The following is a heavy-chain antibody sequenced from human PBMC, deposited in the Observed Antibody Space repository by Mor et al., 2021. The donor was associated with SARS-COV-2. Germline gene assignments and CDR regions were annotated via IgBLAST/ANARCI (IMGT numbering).Heavy chain of an antibody. CDR3: ARGGYGDYDAFDI. J-gene: IGHJ3*02. CDR1: SYA. D-gene: IGHD4-17*01. Sequence: SYAMHWVRQAPGKGLEWVAVISYDGSNKYYADSVKGRFTISRDNSKNTLYLQMNSLRAEDTAVYYCARGGYGDYDAFDIWGQG. V-gene: IGHV3-30-3*01. CDR2: ISYDGSNK.